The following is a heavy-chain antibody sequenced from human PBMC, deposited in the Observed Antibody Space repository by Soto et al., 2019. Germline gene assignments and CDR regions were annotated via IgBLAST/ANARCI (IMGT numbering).Heavy chain of an antibody. J-gene: IGHJ4*02. Sequence: SLRLSCAASGFTFSSYGMHWVRQAPGKGLEWVAVISYDGSNKYYADSVKGRFTISRDNSKNTLYLQMNSLRAEDTAVYYCAKDQRGIAVAGMDYWGQGTLVTVSS. CDR2: ISYDGSNK. CDR1: GFTFSSYG. D-gene: IGHD6-19*01. CDR3: AKDQRGIAVAGMDY. V-gene: IGHV3-30*18.